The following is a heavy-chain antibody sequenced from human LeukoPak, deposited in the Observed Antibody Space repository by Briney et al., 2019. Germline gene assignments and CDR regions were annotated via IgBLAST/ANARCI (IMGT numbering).Heavy chain of an antibody. CDR1: GYTFTGYY. CDR2: INPNTGGT. Sequence: ASVKVSCKASGYTFTGYYMNWVRQAPGQGLEWMGRINPNTGGTNYAQNFQGSVTMTRETSITTVYMELSRLRSDDTAVYYCARVGDGLNDGFDIWGQGTMVTVSS. V-gene: IGHV1-2*06. J-gene: IGHJ3*02. D-gene: IGHD5-24*01. CDR3: ARVGDGLNDGFDI.